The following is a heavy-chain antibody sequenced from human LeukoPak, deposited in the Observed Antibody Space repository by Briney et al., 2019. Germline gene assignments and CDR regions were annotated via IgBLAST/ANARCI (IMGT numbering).Heavy chain of an antibody. CDR1: GGSMNSYY. Sequence: PSETLSLTCTVHGGSMNSYYWTWIRQPAGTGLEWIGLIYSGASTNHNPSLKIRVTMSVDTSKNQFSLKLSSVPAADTAVYYCAREDYWGQGTLVTVSS. CDR2: IYSGAST. V-gene: IGHV4-4*07. CDR3: AREDY. J-gene: IGHJ4*02.